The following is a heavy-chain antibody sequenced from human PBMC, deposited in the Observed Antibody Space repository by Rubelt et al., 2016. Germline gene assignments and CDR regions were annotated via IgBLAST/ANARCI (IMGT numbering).Heavy chain of an antibody. D-gene: IGHD6-19*01. V-gene: IGHV3-7*04. J-gene: IGHJ2*01. CDR1: GESFSDYS. CDR2: INSDGSDK. Sequence: VQLKQGAAGLVKPSGTLSLTCDVFGESFSDYSWTWIRQAPGKGLEWVAIINSDGSDKQYVDSVKGRFTISRDNIKISLYLQMNSLRAEDTATYFCAGGTGWIFDLWGRGTLVTVSS. CDR3: AGGTGWIFDL.